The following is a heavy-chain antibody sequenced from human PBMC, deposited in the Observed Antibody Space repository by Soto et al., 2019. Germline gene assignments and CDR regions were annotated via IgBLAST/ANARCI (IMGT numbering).Heavy chain of an antibody. CDR2: ISGGGGVT. V-gene: IGHV3-23*01. Sequence: EVQLLESGGGLVQPGGSLRLSCAASGFTFSTSSMSWVRQAPGKGLEWVSGISGGGGVTDYADSVKGRFAITRDNSKNTLYLQIDSLSADDTAVFYCAKAGGDSPNWYFDLWGRGTLVTVSS. CDR1: GFTFSTSS. D-gene: IGHD2-21*02. J-gene: IGHJ2*01. CDR3: AKAGGDSPNWYFDL.